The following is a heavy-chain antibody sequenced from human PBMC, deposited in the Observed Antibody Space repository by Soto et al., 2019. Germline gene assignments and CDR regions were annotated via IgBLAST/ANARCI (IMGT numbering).Heavy chain of an antibody. CDR1: GGSFSGYY. Sequence: QVQLQQWGAGLLKPSETLSLTCAVYGGSFSGYYWSWIRQPPGKGLEWIGEINHSGSTNYNPSLKSRVTISVDTSKNQFSLKLSSVTAADTAVYYCARGPSITMTFDPWGQGTLVTVSS. CDR3: ARGPSITMTFDP. CDR2: INHSGST. D-gene: IGHD3-22*01. J-gene: IGHJ5*02. V-gene: IGHV4-34*01.